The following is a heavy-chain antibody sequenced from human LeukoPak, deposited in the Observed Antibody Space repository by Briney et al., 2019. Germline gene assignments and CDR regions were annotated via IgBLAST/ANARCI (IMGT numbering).Heavy chain of an antibody. CDR3: ARTTTYSSGWYGAY. Sequence: GESLEISCKGSGYRYSDYWIGWVRQMPGKGLEWMGIIYGGGSETRYSPSLQGQVTISADKSINTAYLQWSSLKASDTAMYYCARTTTYSSGWYGAYWGQGTLVTVSS. CDR1: GYRYSDYW. CDR2: IYGGGSET. V-gene: IGHV5-51*01. D-gene: IGHD6-19*01. J-gene: IGHJ4*02.